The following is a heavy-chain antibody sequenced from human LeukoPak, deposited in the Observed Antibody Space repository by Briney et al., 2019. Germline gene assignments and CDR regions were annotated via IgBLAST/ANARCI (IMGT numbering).Heavy chain of an antibody. Sequence: GGSLRLSCAASGFTFSSTAMSWVRQAPGKGLEWVSSINAGGGATYYADSVKGRFTISRDNSKNTLHLQLNSLRAEQTALYYCAKAEVGATLNVFDYWGQGSLVTVSS. J-gene: IGHJ4*02. CDR2: INAGGGAT. CDR3: AKAEVGATLNVFDY. CDR1: GFTFSSTA. D-gene: IGHD1-26*01. V-gene: IGHV3-23*01.